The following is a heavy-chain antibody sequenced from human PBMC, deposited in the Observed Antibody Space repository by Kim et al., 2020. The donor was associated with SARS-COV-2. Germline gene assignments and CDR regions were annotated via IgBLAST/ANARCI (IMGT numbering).Heavy chain of an antibody. CDR3: ARVSLWFGEPYGMDV. Sequence: SETLSLTCAVSGGSISSSNWWSWVRQPPGKGLEWIGEIYHSGSTNYNPSLKSRVTISVDKSKNQFSLKLSSVTAADTAVYYCARVSLWFGEPYGMDVWGQGTTVTVSS. CDR1: GGSISSSNW. J-gene: IGHJ6*02. D-gene: IGHD3-10*01. V-gene: IGHV4-4*02. CDR2: IYHSGST.